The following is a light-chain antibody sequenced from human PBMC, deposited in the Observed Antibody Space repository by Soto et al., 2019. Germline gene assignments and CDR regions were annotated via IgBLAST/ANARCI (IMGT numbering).Light chain of an antibody. CDR3: QQYGSSPT. CDR2: GAS. CDR1: QSVSSSY. V-gene: IGKV3-20*01. J-gene: IGKJ3*01. Sequence: EIVLTQSPGTLSLSPGERATLSCRASQSVSSSYLAWYQQKPGQAPRLLIYGASSRATGIPDRFSGSGSGTDVTLTICRLEPEDFAVYYCQQYGSSPTFGPGTKVDIK.